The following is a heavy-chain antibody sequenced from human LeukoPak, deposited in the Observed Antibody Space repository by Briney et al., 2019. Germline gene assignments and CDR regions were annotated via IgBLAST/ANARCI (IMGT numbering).Heavy chain of an antibody. Sequence: PSGTLSLTCAVSGDSISSGNWWSWVRQPPGRGLEWIGEIFHTGSTNYNPSLKSRVTISVDKSKNHFSLKLNSVTAADTAVYYCATVFSGLYVWELLPFDYWGQGTLVTVSS. J-gene: IGHJ4*02. V-gene: IGHV4-4*02. CDR1: GDSISSGNW. CDR2: IFHTGST. D-gene: IGHD1-26*01. CDR3: ATVFSGLYVWELLPFDY.